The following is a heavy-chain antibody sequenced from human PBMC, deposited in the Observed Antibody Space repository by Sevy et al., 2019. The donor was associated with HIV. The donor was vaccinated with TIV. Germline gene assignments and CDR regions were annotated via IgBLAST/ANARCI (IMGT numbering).Heavy chain of an antibody. CDR3: ATHAGIAAAGRVFDY. V-gene: IGHV3-72*01. CDR1: GFTFSDHY. J-gene: IGHJ4*02. Sequence: GGSLRLSCAASGFTFSDHYMEWVRQAPGKGLEWVGRTRNKADSYTPEYAASVKGRFTISREDSKNSLYLQMNGLKTEDTAVYYCATHAGIAAAGRVFDYWGQGSLVTVSS. D-gene: IGHD6-13*01. CDR2: TRNKADSYTP.